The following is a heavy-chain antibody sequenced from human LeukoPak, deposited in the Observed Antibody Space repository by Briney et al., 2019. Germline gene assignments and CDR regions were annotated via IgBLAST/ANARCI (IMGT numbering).Heavy chain of an antibody. CDR3: AKTYLFNRWRGSSSWSGNY. CDR1: GFTFSSYA. Sequence: PGGSLRLSCAASGFTFSSYAMSWVRQAPGKGLEWVSAISGSGGSTYYADSVKGRFTISRDNSKNTLYLQMNSLRAEDTAVYYCAKTYLFNRWRGSSSWSGNYWGQGTLVTVSS. D-gene: IGHD6-13*01. CDR2: ISGSGGST. J-gene: IGHJ4*02. V-gene: IGHV3-23*01.